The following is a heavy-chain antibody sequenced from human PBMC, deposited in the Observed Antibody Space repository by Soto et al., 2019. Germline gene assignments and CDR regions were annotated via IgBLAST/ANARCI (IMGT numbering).Heavy chain of an antibody. Sequence: QVQLQESGPGLVKPSETLSLTCTVSGGSISDYYCSWFRQSPGKGLEWIGVLNDGGNSDFNPSLRSRVTMSVDTSKNQFYLRLSSVTAADTARYYCARQGFGAKHGLVDVWGQGTTVIVSS. CDR1: GGSISDYY. CDR2: LNDGGNS. J-gene: IGHJ6*02. D-gene: IGHD3-10*01. CDR3: ARQGFGAKHGLVDV. V-gene: IGHV4-59*08.